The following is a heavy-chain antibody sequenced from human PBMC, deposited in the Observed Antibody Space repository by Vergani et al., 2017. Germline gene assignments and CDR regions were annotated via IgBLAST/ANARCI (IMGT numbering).Heavy chain of an antibody. J-gene: IGHJ1*01. CDR3: ASGVPGYQLATQYFQH. CDR1: GFTFGSYS. D-gene: IGHD2-2*01. Sequence: EVQLVESGGGLVKPGGSLRLSCVASGFTFGSYSMNWVRQAPGKGLEWVSFISSSSSYRYYADSVKGRFTISRDNGEYSLLLQMNSLRPEDTAVYYCASGVPGYQLATQYFQHWGQGTLVTASS. CDR2: ISSSSSYR. V-gene: IGHV3-21*01.